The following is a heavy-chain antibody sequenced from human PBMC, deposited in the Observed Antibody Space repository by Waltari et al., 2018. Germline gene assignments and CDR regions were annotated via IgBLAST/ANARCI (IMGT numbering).Heavy chain of an antibody. CDR3: ARDHPTYTGHYYQAPGAFDI. CDR1: GYTFTNYY. J-gene: IGHJ3*02. CDR2: INPSGGST. Sequence: QVQLVQSGAEVKKPGASVKVSCKASGYTFTNYYMHWVRPAPGQGPGWMGIINPSGGSTSYAQKFQGRVSMTRDTSTSTVYMELSSLRSEDTAVYYCARDHPTYTGHYYQAPGAFDIWGQGTMVTVSS. D-gene: IGHD1-26*01. V-gene: IGHV1-46*01.